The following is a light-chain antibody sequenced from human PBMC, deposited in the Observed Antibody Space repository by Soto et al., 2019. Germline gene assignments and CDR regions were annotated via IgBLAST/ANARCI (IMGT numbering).Light chain of an antibody. CDR2: AAS. V-gene: IGKV3D-15*01. CDR3: QQYNDWVTWT. CDR1: QSVRSN. Sequence: EIVMTQSPATLSVSPGERATLSCRTSQSVRSNLAWFQQKPGQPPRLLIYAASTRATGIPDRFSGGGSGAEFTLAIVGLQSEDFAFYYCQQYNDWVTWTFGQGTKVEIK. J-gene: IGKJ1*01.